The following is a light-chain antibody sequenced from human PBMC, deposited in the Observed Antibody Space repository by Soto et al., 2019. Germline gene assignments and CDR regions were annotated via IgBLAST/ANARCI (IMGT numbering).Light chain of an antibody. V-gene: IGKV3-20*01. CDR2: RAS. Sequence: EIVLTQSPGTLSLSPGERATLSCRASQSVSSSYLAWYQQKPGQAPKVLIYRASSRATGIPDRFSGSGSGTDFTLTISRLEPEDFAVYCQQYGSSPLTFGGGTKVEIK. CDR3: QQYGSSPLT. J-gene: IGKJ4*01. CDR1: QSVSSSY.